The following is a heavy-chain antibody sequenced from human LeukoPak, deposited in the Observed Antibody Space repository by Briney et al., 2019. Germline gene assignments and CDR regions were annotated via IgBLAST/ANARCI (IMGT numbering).Heavy chain of an antibody. D-gene: IGHD3-10*01. J-gene: IGHJ4*02. V-gene: IGHV3-21*01. CDR3: ARHGSGSYYRGYYFDY. Sequence: GGSLRLSCAASGFTFSSYSMNWVRQAPGKGLEWVSSISGSSSYIYYADSVKGRFTISRDNAKNSLYLQMNSLRAEDTAVYYCARHGSGSYYRGYYFDYWGQGTLVTVSS. CDR2: ISGSSSYI. CDR1: GFTFSSYS.